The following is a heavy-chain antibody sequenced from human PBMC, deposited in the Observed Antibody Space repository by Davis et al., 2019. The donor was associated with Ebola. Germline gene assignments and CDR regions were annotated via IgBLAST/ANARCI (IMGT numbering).Heavy chain of an antibody. V-gene: IGHV3-53*01. CDR1: GFIFSDYY. CDR2: LYSSGST. D-gene: IGHD6-13*01. CDR3: AKGYSSSWDYYYGMDV. J-gene: IGHJ6*02. Sequence: GESLKISCAASGFIFSDYYMSWIRQAPGKGLEWVSLLYSSGSTFYADSVKGRFTISRDNSKKTLYLQMNSLRAEDTAVYYCAKGYSSSWDYYYGMDVWGQGTTVTVSS.